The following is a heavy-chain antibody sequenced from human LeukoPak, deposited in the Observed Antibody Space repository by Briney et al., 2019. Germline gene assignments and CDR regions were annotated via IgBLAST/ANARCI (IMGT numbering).Heavy chain of an antibody. CDR2: IYPGDSDT. D-gene: IGHD5-24*01. CDR3: ARSVEMATILFDY. J-gene: IGHJ4*02. V-gene: IGHV5-51*01. Sequence: GIIYPGDSDTRYSPSFQGQVTISADKSISTAYLQWSSLKASDTAMYYCARSVEMATILFDYWGQGTLVTVSS.